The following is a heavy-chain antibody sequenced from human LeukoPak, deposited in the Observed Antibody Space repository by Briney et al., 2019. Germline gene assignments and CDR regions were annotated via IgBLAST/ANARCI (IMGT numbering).Heavy chain of an antibody. D-gene: IGHD3-9*01. CDR1: GFTFSSYA. CDR3: AKDQVPGLRYFDWFGSDY. V-gene: IGHV3-23*01. J-gene: IGHJ4*02. CDR2: ISGSGGST. Sequence: GGSLRLSCAASGFTFSSYAMSWARQAPGKGLEWVSAISGSGGSTYYADSVKGRFTISRDNSKNTLYLQMNSLRAEDTAVYYCAKDQVPGLRYFDWFGSDYWGQGTLVTVSS.